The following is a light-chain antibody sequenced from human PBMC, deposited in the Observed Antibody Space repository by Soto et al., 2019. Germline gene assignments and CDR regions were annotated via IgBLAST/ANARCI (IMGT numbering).Light chain of an antibody. CDR1: SSDVGGYNY. CDR3: SSYTSSSSVV. CDR2: DVS. V-gene: IGLV2-14*01. Sequence: QSVLTQPASVSGSPGQSITISCTGTSSDVGGYNYVSWYQQHPGKAPQLMIYDVSNRPSGISYRFSGSKSGNTASLTISGLRAEDEADYYCSSYTSSSSVVFGGGTKVTVL. J-gene: IGLJ3*02.